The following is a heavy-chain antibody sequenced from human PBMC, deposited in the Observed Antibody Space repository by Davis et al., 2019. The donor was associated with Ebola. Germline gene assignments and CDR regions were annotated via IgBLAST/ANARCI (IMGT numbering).Heavy chain of an antibody. CDR3: ARGILWW. D-gene: IGHD2-21*01. V-gene: IGHV1-2*02. Sequence: AASVQVSCKASGYTFTGYYMHWVRQAPGQGLEWMGWINPNSGGTNYAQKFQGRVTITADKSTSTAYMELSSLRSEDTAVYYCARGILWWWGQGTLVTVSS. CDR2: INPNSGGT. CDR1: GYTFTGYY. J-gene: IGHJ4*02.